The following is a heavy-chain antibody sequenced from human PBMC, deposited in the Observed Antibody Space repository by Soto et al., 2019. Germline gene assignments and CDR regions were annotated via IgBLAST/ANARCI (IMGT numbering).Heavy chain of an antibody. CDR3: ARRGSGSYYDY. CDR2: ISGSGGRT. CDR1: GFTFSSYA. J-gene: IGHJ4*02. D-gene: IGHD1-26*01. Sequence: EVQLLESGGGLLQPGGSLRLSCAASGFTFSSYAMRWVRKAPGKGLEWVSAISGSGGRTYYADSVKGRFTISRDNSKNTLYLQMNSLRAEDTAVYYCARRGSGSYYDYWGQGTLVTVSS. V-gene: IGHV3-23*01.